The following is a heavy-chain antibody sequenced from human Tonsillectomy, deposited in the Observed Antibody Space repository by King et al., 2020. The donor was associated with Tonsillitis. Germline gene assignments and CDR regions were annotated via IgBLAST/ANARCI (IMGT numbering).Heavy chain of an antibody. V-gene: IGHV3-30*18. CDR2: ISYDGSNK. D-gene: IGHD2-2*01. CDR1: GFTFSRYG. Sequence: VQLVESGGGVVQPGRSLRLSCAASGFTFSRYGMHWVRQAPGKGLEWVAVISYDGSNKYYADSVKGRFTISRDNSNNTLYLQMNSLGAEDTAVYYCAKDLPNYCSSTSCYANPFDYWGQGTLVTVSS. CDR3: AKDLPNYCSSTSCYANPFDY. J-gene: IGHJ4*02.